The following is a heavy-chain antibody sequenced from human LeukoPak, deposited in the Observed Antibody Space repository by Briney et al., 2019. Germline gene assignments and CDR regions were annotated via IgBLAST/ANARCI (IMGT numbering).Heavy chain of an antibody. V-gene: IGHV3-23*01. D-gene: IGHD4-17*01. J-gene: IGHJ4*02. CDR3: AKERDGDYVRYTHY. Sequence: GGSLRLSCAASGFTFSSYAMSWVRQAPGKGLEWVSSISASGGGTYYADSVKGRFAISRDNSKNTLFLQLSSLRADDTAVYHCAKERDGDYVRYTHYWGQGTLATVSS. CDR1: GFTFSSYA. CDR2: ISASGGGT.